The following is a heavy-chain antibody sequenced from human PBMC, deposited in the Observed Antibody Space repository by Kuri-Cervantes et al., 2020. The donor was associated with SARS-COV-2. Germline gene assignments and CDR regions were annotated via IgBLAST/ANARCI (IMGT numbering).Heavy chain of an antibody. CDR3: AKEGGSSGVAGYFDW. D-gene: IGHD2-15*01. V-gene: IGHV3-64*01. Sequence: GGSLRLSCVASGLRFNESPMHWVRQAPGKGLEYVSVIRPDGGWTSHGNSVRGRFTVSRDNSRNTLYLQMDRLTAEDLGVYYCAKEGGSSGVAGYFDWWGQGIRVTVSS. CDR2: IRPDGGWT. CDR1: GLRFNESP. J-gene: IGHJ4*02.